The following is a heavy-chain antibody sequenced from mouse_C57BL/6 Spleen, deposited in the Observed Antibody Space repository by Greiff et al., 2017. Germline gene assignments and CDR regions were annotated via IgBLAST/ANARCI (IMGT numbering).Heavy chain of an antibody. J-gene: IGHJ1*03. CDR2: IHPNSGST. CDR1: GYTFTSYW. CDR3: ARDNYSKNFDV. Sequence: QVQLQQPGAELVKPGASVKLSCKASGYTFTSYWMHWVKQRPGQGLEWIGMIHPNSGSTNYNEKFKSKATLTVDKSSSTAYMQLSSLTSEDSAVYYCARDNYSKNFDVWGTGTTVTVSS. V-gene: IGHV1-64*01. D-gene: IGHD2-5*01.